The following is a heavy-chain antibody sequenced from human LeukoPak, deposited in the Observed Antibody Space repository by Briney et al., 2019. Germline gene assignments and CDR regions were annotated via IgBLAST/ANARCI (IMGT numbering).Heavy chain of an antibody. CDR1: GGSISSSSYY. J-gene: IGHJ5*02. D-gene: IGHD5-18*01. CDR3: ARRGGYISLRWFDP. V-gene: IGHV4-39*07. Sequence: PSETLSLTCTVSGGSISSSSYYWGWIRQPPGKGLEWIGSIYYSGSTYYNPSLKSRVTISVDTSKNQFSLKLSSVTAADTAVYYCARRGGYISLRWFDPWGQGTLVTVSS. CDR2: IYYSGST.